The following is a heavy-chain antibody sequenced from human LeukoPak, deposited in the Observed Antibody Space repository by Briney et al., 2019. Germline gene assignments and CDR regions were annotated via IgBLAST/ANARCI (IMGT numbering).Heavy chain of an antibody. V-gene: IGHV4-38-2*01. Sequence: SETLSLTCAVSGYSISSGYYWGWIQQPPGKGLEWIGSIYHSGSTYYNPSLKSRVTISVDTSKNQFSLKLSSVTAADTAVYYCASAAYYDFWSGYHNWFDPWGQGTLVTVSS. CDR3: ASAAYYDFWSGYHNWFDP. CDR1: GYSISSGYY. J-gene: IGHJ5*02. D-gene: IGHD3-3*01. CDR2: IYHSGST.